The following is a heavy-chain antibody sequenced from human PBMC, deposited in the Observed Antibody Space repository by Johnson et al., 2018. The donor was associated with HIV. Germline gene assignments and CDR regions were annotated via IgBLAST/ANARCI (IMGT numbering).Heavy chain of an antibody. CDR1: GFTFSNAW. V-gene: IGHV3-15*01. CDR2: IKSKSDGGTT. CDR3: ARVEWELELLGAFNI. D-gene: IGHD1-7*01. Sequence: VQLVESGGGLVQPGGSLRLSCAASGFTFSNAWMSWVRQAPGKGLEWVGRIKSKSDGGTTDYVAPVKGRFSISRDDSKNTLYVQMNSLKTEDTAVYYCARVEWELELLGAFNIWGQGTMVTVSS. J-gene: IGHJ3*02.